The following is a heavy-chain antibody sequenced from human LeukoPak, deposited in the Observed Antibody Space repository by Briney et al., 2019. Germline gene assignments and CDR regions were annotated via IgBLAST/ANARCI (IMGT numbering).Heavy chain of an antibody. V-gene: IGHV4-59*01. CDR1: GGSISSYY. Sequence: PSETLSLTCTVSGGSISSYYWSWIRQPPGKGLEWIGYIYYSGSTNYNPSLKSRVTISVDTSKNKFPLKLSSSTAADTAVYYCARGGVATITDYFDYWGQGTLVTVSS. CDR2: IYYSGST. D-gene: IGHD5-12*01. CDR3: ARGGVATITDYFDY. J-gene: IGHJ4*02.